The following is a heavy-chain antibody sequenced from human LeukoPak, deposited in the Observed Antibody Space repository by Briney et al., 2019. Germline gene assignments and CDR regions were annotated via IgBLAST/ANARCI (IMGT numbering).Heavy chain of an antibody. CDR2: FYPSGTT. V-gene: IGHV4-4*07. Sequence: SETLSLTCTVSGGSISGYYWSWIRLPAGKGLEWIGRFYPSGTTNYNPSLKSRVTMSLDTSKRQFSLKVRSVTASDTAVYYCARDDSPMTTVTTFAYWGQGTLVTVSS. CDR1: GGSISGYY. CDR3: ARDDSPMTTVTTFAY. J-gene: IGHJ4*02. D-gene: IGHD4-11*01.